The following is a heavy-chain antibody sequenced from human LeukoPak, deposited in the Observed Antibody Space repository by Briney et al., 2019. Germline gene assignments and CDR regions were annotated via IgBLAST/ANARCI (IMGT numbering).Heavy chain of an antibody. D-gene: IGHD6-19*01. Sequence: ASVKVSCKASGYTFTSYYVHWVRQAPGQGLEWMGIINPSGGSSSYAQKFQGRVTMTRDTSTSTVYMELSSLRSEDTAVYYCARDLSAVAGTDYWGQGTLVTVSS. CDR2: INPSGGSS. CDR3: ARDLSAVAGTDY. V-gene: IGHV1-46*01. J-gene: IGHJ4*02. CDR1: GYTFTSYY.